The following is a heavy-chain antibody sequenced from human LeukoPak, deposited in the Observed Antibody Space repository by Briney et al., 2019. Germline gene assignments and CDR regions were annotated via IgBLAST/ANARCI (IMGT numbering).Heavy chain of an antibody. D-gene: IGHD4-11*01. Sequence: GASVKVSCKASGYSFTNYDIHWVRQAPGQGLEWMGIINPSSGSTSYAQKFQGRVTMTRDTSTSTVYMELTSLTSEDTAVYYCARDMETTVTYGWFDPWGQGTLVTVSS. CDR2: INPSSGST. CDR3: ARDMETTVTYGWFDP. V-gene: IGHV1-46*01. CDR1: GYSFTNYD. J-gene: IGHJ5*02.